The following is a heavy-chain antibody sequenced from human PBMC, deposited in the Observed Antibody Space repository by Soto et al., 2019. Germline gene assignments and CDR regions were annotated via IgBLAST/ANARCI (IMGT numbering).Heavy chain of an antibody. V-gene: IGHV3-23*01. Sequence: GSLRLSCAASAFTFNNYAMSWVRQAPGRGLEWVSGIGGSGRTTYYADSVKGRFTISRDNSNNTLFLQMNSLRAEDTAVYYCAKSRYSDSSGDFYDYWGQGTLVTVSS. CDR3: AKSRYSDSSGDFYDY. J-gene: IGHJ4*02. CDR2: IGGSGRTT. D-gene: IGHD3-22*01. CDR1: AFTFNNYA.